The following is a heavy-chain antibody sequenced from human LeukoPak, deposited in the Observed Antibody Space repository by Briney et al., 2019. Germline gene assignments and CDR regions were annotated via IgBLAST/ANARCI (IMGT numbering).Heavy chain of an antibody. CDR1: GLSFSRCA. CDR2: IRGNGDT. CDR3: ARASWVSTTDAVR. Sequence: GVSLRLSCAASGLSFSRCAMSWVRQGPARGLEWVSSIRGNGDTFYADSVKGRFTLYSDSSRNTVYFQLNNLRVEDTAIYYCARASWVSTTDAVRWGQGTLVTVSS. D-gene: IGHD1-14*01. J-gene: IGHJ4*02. V-gene: IGHV3-23*01.